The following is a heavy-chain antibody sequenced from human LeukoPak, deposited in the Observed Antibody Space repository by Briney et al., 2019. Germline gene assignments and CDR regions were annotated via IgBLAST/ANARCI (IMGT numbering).Heavy chain of an antibody. CDR2: IYYSGTT. Sequence: PSETLSLTCTVSGGSISSYYWSWIRQPPGKGLEWIGYIYYSGTTNYNPSLKSRVTISVDTSKNQFSLNLISVTAADTAVYYCARQDFWSGSLDYWGQGTLVTVPS. CDR3: ARQDFWSGSLDY. V-gene: IGHV4-59*01. J-gene: IGHJ4*02. CDR1: GGSISSYY. D-gene: IGHD3-3*01.